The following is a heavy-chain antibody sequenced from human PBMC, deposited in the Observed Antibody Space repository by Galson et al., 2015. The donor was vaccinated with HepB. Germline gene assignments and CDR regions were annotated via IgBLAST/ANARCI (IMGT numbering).Heavy chain of an antibody. CDR2: ISSSSSTI. Sequence: SLRLSCAASGFTFSSYSMNWVRQAPGEGLEWVSYISSSSSTIYYADSVKGRFTISRDNAKNSLYLQMNSLRAEDTAVYYCARDRGYMVRGDPPGHDYWGQGTLVTVSS. D-gene: IGHD3-10*01. J-gene: IGHJ4*02. CDR3: ARDRGYMVRGDPPGHDY. CDR1: GFTFSSYS. V-gene: IGHV3-48*01.